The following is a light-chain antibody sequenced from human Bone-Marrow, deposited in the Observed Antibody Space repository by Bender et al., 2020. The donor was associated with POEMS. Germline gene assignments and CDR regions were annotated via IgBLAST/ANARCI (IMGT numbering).Light chain of an antibody. CDR3: FSYAGTHYV. CDR1: NSDIGAYKY. Sequence: QSALTQPASVSGSPGQSITISCTGTNSDIGAYKYVSWYQQLPGKAPKLMIYEVTKRPSGVSNRFSGSKSGNTASLTIFGLQAEDEADYYCFSYAGTHYVFGTATKVTVL. V-gene: IGLV2-23*02. CDR2: EVT. J-gene: IGLJ1*01.